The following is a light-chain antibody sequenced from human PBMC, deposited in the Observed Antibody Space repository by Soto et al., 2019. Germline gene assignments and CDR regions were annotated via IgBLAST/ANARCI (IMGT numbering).Light chain of an antibody. V-gene: IGKV3-20*01. J-gene: IGKJ5*01. CDR1: QSVSSSY. CDR3: QQYGSSPPGAT. CDR2: GAS. Sequence: EIVLTQSPGTLSLSPGERATLSCRASQSVSSSYLAWYQQKPGQAPRLLIYGASSRATGIPDRFSGSGSGTDFTLTISSVEPEDVAVYYCQQYGSSPPGATFGQGTRLEIK.